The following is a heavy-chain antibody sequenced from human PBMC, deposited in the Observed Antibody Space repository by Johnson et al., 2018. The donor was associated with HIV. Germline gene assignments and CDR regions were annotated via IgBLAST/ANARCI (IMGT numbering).Heavy chain of an antibody. CDR2: ISWDGGST. V-gene: IGHV3-43D*03. D-gene: IGHD3-22*01. J-gene: IGHJ3*02. CDR3: AKDTGAYYYDSSGYWDAFDI. Sequence: VQLVESGGVVVQPGGSLRLSCAASGFTFDDYAMHWVRQAPGKGLEWVSLISWDGGSTYYADSVKGRFTISRDNSKNSLYLQMNSLRAEDTALYYCAKDTGAYYYDSSGYWDAFDIWGQGTMVTVSS. CDR1: GFTFDDYA.